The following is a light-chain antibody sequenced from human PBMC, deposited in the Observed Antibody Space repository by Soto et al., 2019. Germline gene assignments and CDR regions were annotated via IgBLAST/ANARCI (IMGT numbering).Light chain of an antibody. J-gene: IGKJ1*01. CDR1: QSVSSSY. Sequence: EIVLTQSPGTLSLSPGERATLSCRASQSVSSSYLAWYQQKPVQAPRLLIYGASSRATGIPARLSGSGSGTHFTLTVSRVEPEDFAVYYCHQYGSSACTFGQGTKVEIK. CDR3: HQYGSSACT. V-gene: IGKV3-20*01. CDR2: GAS.